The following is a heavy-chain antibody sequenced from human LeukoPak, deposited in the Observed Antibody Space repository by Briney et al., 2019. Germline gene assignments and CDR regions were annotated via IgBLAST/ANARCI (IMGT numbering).Heavy chain of an antibody. CDR3: ARASYGDYEGAFDI. CDR1: GFTFSSYA. CDR2: ISYDGSNK. J-gene: IGHJ3*02. V-gene: IGHV3-30-3*01. D-gene: IGHD4-17*01. Sequence: GGSLRLSCAASGFTFSSYAMHWVRQAPGKGLEWVAVISYDGSNKYYADSVKGRFTISRDNSKNTLYLQMNSLRVEDTAVYYCARASYGDYEGAFDIWGQGTMVTVSS.